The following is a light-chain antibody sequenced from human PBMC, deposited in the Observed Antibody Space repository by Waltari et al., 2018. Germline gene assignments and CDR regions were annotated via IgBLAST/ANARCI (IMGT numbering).Light chain of an antibody. CDR3: QQCYGLPLT. V-gene: IGKV4-1*01. CDR2: WAS. J-gene: IGKJ3*01. CDR1: QSVLYDSNNKNY. Sequence: DIVMIQSPDSLAVSLGERATINSKSSQSVLYDSNNKNYVGWYQKKPGQHPKLLISWASTRESGVPDRFSGSGSGTDFTLTISSLQAEDVAVYYCQQCYGLPLTFGPGTRVDIK.